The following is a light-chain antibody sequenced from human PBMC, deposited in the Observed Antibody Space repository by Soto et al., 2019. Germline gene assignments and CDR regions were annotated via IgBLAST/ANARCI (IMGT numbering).Light chain of an antibody. CDR1: SSNIGAGYD. J-gene: IGLJ2*01. CDR3: QSYDNSLSALV. Sequence: QSVLTQPPSVSGAPGQRVTISCTGSSSNIGAGYDVHWYQHLPGTAPKLLIYTNDVRPSGVPDRFSGSKSGTSASLAVTGLQAEDEGDYYCQSYDNSLSALVFGGGTKVTVL. V-gene: IGLV1-40*01. CDR2: TND.